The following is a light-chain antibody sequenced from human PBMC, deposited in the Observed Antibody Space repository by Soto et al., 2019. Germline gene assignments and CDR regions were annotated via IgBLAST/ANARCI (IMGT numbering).Light chain of an antibody. Sequence: QSVLTQPPSVSGAPGQRVTISCTESSSNIGAGYDVHWYQQLPGTAPKLLIYGNSNRPSGVPDRFSGSKSGTSASLAITGLQAEDEADYYCQSYDSSLPSWVFGGGTKLTVL. CDR3: QSYDSSLPSWV. CDR2: GNS. V-gene: IGLV1-40*01. CDR1: SSNIGAGYD. J-gene: IGLJ3*02.